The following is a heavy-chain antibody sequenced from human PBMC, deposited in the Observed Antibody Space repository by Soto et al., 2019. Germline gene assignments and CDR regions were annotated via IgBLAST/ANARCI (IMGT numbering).Heavy chain of an antibody. J-gene: IGHJ6*02. CDR3: AREGDVPYYYYGMDI. V-gene: IGHV1-18*01. CDR1: GYTFSSYG. CDR2: ISGYNGKT. Sequence: QGQLVQSGGEVKTPGASVKVSCKDSGYTFSSYGISWVRQTPGQGLEWMGWISGYNGKTNYAQKVQDRVTMTTDTSTSTVYTELRSLISDDTAVYSCAREGDVPYYYYGMDIWGQGTTVTVSS. D-gene: IGHD2-21*02.